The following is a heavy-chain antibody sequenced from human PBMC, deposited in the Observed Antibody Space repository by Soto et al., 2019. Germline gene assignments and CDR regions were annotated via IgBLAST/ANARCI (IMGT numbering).Heavy chain of an antibody. Sequence: GGSLRLSCSASGFTFSNYAMHWVRQAPGKGLEYVSAISSNGGSTYYADSVKGRFTISRDNSKNTLYLQMSSLRAEDTAVYYCVKDLYYDSGTFIYYGMDVWGQGTTVTVSS. CDR2: ISSNGGST. J-gene: IGHJ6*02. V-gene: IGHV3-64D*06. D-gene: IGHD3-10*01. CDR1: GFTFSNYA. CDR3: VKDLYYDSGTFIYYGMDV.